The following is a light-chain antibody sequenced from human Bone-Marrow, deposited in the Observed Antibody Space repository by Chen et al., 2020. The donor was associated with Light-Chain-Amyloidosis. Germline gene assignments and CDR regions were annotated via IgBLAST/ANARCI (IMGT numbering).Light chain of an antibody. Sequence: QSALTQPASVSGSPGQSITISCTGTSRDGGGDNHVSWYQQHPDKAPNLMIYEVTNRPSWVPARVSGPESDNPASLTIAGLQTEDEADYFCSSYAITNPLVYGSGSRVTGL. V-gene: IGLV2-14*01. CDR2: EVT. J-gene: IGLJ1*01. CDR1: SRDGGGDNH. CDR3: SSYAITNPLV.